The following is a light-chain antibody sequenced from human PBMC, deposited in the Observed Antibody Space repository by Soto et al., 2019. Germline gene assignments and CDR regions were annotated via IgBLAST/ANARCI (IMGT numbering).Light chain of an antibody. CDR3: CSYAASYTLV. J-gene: IGLJ2*01. CDR2: DVT. Sequence: QSVLAQPRSVSGSPGQSVTISCSGTSSDVGGYNSVSWYQQFPGKAPKLMIYDVTKRPSGVPDRFSGSKSGNTASLTISGLHAEDEADYYCCSYAASYTLVFGGGTKLTVL. V-gene: IGLV2-11*01. CDR1: SSDVGGYNS.